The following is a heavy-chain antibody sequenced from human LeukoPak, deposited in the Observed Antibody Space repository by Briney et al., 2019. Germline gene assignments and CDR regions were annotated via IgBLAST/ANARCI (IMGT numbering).Heavy chain of an antibody. J-gene: IGHJ4*02. CDR2: IYYSGST. Sequence: SEALSLTCTVSGGSVSSYYWSWIRQPPGKGLEWIGYIYYSGSTNYNPSLKSRVTISVDTSKNQFSLKLSSVTAADTAVYYCASSSGWTSFDYWGQGTLVTVSS. D-gene: IGHD6-19*01. CDR3: ASSSGWTSFDY. V-gene: IGHV4-59*02. CDR1: GGSVSSYY.